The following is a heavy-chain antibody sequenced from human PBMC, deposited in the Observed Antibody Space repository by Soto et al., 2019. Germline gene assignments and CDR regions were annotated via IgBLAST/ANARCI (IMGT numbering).Heavy chain of an antibody. CDR1: GGTFSSYA. J-gene: IGHJ4*02. V-gene: IGHV1-69*01. CDR3: ASRPDSDQKDYYYDSCGPEVYFDY. D-gene: IGHD3-22*01. CDR2: IIPIFGTA. Sequence: QVQLVQSGAEVQKPGSSVKVSCKASGGTFSSYAISWVRQAPGQGLEWMGGIIPIFGTANYARKFQGRVNINSDESTSTAYMELSSLKTEDTAVYYCASRPDSDQKDYYYDSCGPEVYFDYWVKGTLVSVSS.